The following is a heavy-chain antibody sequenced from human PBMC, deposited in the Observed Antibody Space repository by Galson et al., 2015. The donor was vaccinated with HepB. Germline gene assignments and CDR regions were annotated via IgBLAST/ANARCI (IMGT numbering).Heavy chain of an antibody. V-gene: IGHV1-69*13. CDR3: ALQWLPKYYYYGMDV. Sequence: SVKVSCKASGGTFSSYAISWVRQAPGQGLEWMGGIIPIFGTANYAQKFQGRVTITADESTSTAYMELSSLRSEDTAVYYCALQWLPKYYYYGMDVWGQGTTVTVSS. CDR2: IIPIFGTA. D-gene: IGHD6-19*01. J-gene: IGHJ6*02. CDR1: GGTFSSYA.